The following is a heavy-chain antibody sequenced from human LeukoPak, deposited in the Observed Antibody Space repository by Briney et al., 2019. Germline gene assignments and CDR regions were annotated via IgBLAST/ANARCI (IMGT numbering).Heavy chain of an antibody. Sequence: PSETLSLTCTVSGGSISSGDYYWSWIRQPPGKGLEWIGYIYYSGSTYYNPSLKSRVAISVDTSKNQFSLKLSSVTAADTAVYYCARQGGVYGDYTPDYWGQGTLVTVSS. J-gene: IGHJ4*02. CDR2: IYYSGST. CDR3: ARQGGVYGDYTPDY. V-gene: IGHV4-30-4*01. D-gene: IGHD4-17*01. CDR1: GGSISSGDYY.